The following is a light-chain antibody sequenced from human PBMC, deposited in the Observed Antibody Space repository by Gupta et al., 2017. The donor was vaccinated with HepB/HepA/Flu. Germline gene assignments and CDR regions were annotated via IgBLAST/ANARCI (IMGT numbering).Light chain of an antibody. V-gene: IGKV1-39*01. Sequence: DIQMTQSPSSLSASVGDRVTITFRASQSISSYLNWYQQKPGKAPKLLIYAASRVKSGVPSRFSGSGSGTDFTLTISRRQPEDFANYYCQQWYSTPLTFGQGTXLEIK. CDR2: AAS. J-gene: IGKJ5*01. CDR3: QQWYSTPLT. CDR1: QSISSY.